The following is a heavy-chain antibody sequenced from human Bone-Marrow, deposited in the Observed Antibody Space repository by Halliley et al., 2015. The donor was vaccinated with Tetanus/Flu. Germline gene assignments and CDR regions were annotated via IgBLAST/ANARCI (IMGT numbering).Heavy chain of an antibody. CDR3: AKAHSHFFYNLNV. V-gene: IGHV3-43*02. J-gene: IGHJ6*02. CDR2: IRGDGSKK. Sequence: VSLIRGDGSKKSYANSVKGRFTSSRDNTKNSLYLQMSSLTAEDTGLYYCAKAHSHFFYNLNVWGQGTTVTVSS. D-gene: IGHD1-1*01.